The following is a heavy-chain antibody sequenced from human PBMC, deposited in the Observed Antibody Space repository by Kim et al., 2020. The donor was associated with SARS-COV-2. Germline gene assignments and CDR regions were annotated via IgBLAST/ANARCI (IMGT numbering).Heavy chain of an antibody. CDR1: GFTFSSYS. V-gene: IGHV3-21*01. Sequence: GGSLRLSCAASGFTFSSYSMNWVRQAPGKGLEWVSSISSSSSYIYYADSVKGRFTISRDNAKNSLYLQMNSLRAEDTAVYYCARDYQYQLPVGAYSSSWGGGGYYYYYGMDVWGQGTTVTVSS. CDR2: ISSSSSYI. CDR3: ARDYQYQLPVGAYSSSWGGGGYYYYYGMDV. D-gene: IGHD6-13*01. J-gene: IGHJ6*02.